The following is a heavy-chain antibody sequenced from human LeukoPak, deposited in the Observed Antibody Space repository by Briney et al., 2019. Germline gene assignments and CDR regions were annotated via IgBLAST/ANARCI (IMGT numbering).Heavy chain of an antibody. D-gene: IGHD3-10*01. V-gene: IGHV1-18*01. Sequence: ASVKVSCKASGYTFTSYGISWVRQAPGQGLEWMGWISAYNGNTNYAQKLQGRVTMTTDTSTSTAYMELRSLRSDDTAVYYCARERGITMVRGVMFYYGMDVWGQGTTVTVS. CDR2: ISAYNGNT. CDR1: GYTFTSYG. J-gene: IGHJ6*02. CDR3: ARERGITMVRGVMFYYGMDV.